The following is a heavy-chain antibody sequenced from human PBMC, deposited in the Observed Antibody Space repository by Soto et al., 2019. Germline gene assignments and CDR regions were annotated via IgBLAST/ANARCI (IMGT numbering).Heavy chain of an antibody. D-gene: IGHD6-25*01. Sequence: GGSLRLSCAASGFTFDDYAMHWVRQAPGKGLEWVSGISWNSGSIGYADSVKGRFTISRDNAKNSLYLQMNSLRAEDTALYYCAKFFRQRGDYWGQGTLVTVSS. CDR1: GFTFDDYA. CDR3: AKFFRQRGDY. CDR2: ISWNSGSI. J-gene: IGHJ4*02. V-gene: IGHV3-9*01.